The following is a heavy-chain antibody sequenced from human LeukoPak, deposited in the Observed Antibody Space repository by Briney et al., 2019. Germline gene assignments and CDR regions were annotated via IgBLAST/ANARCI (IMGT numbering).Heavy chain of an antibody. Sequence: GGSLRLSCAASGFTFSSYSMNWVRQAPGKGLGWGSSISSSISYIYYADSVKGRFTISRDNAKNSLYLQMTSLRAEDTAVYYCARDRGGEQLVGAFDYWGQGTLVTVSS. D-gene: IGHD6-6*01. CDR3: ARDRGGEQLVGAFDY. CDR1: GFTFSSYS. CDR2: ISSSISYI. V-gene: IGHV3-21*01. J-gene: IGHJ4*02.